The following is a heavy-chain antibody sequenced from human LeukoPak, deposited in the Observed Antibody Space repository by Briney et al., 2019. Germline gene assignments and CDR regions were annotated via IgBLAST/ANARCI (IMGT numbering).Heavy chain of an antibody. D-gene: IGHD3-10*01. J-gene: IGHJ4*02. CDR2: ISWNSGSI. V-gene: IGHV3-9*01. Sequence: PGGSLRLSCAASGFTFDDYAMHWVRQAPGKGLEWVSGISWNSGSIGYADSVKGRFTISRDNAQNSLYLQMNSLRAEDTALYYCAKDTHGYGSGSYYKAFDYWGQGTLVTVSS. CDR3: AKDTHGYGSGSYYKAFDY. CDR1: GFTFDDYA.